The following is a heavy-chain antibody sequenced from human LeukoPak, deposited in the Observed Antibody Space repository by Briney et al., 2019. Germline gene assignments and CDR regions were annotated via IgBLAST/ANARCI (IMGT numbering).Heavy chain of an antibody. CDR3: AKEAEELLWFGEFHYFDY. Sequence: SGGSLRLSCAASGFTFSSHGMHWVRQAPGKGLEWVAVISYDGSNKYYADSVKGRFTISRDNSKNTLYLQMNSLRAEDTAVYYCAKEAEELLWFGEFHYFDYWGQGTLVTVSS. J-gene: IGHJ4*02. CDR2: ISYDGSNK. V-gene: IGHV3-30*18. CDR1: GFTFSSHG. D-gene: IGHD3-10*01.